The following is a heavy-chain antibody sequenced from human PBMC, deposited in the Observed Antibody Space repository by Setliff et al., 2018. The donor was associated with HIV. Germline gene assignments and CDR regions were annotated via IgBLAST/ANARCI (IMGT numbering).Heavy chain of an antibody. J-gene: IGHJ4*02. CDR3: AREADHHDYSNY. Sequence: ASVKVSCKASGYIFTNYYIHWVRQAPGQGLEWMGIINPSGGSTTYAQKFQGRVSMTRDTSASTAYMELSSLRSEDMAVYYCAREADHHDYSNYWGQGTLVTVSS. CDR2: INPSGGST. V-gene: IGHV1-46*01. D-gene: IGHD4-4*01. CDR1: GYIFTNYY.